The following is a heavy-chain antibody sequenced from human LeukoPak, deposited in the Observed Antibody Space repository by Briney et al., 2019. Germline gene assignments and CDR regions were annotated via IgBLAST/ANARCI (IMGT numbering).Heavy chain of an antibody. CDR3: ARDGRSGWFDP. V-gene: IGHV1-2*02. Sequence: ASVKVSCKASGYTFTGHYIHWVRQAPGQGLEWMGWIHPNTGGTKYAQKFQGRVTMTRDTSISTAYMELSRLRSDDTAVYYCARDGRSGWFDPWGQGTLVTVSS. CDR1: GYTFTGHY. J-gene: IGHJ5*02. CDR2: IHPNTGGT. D-gene: IGHD1-26*01.